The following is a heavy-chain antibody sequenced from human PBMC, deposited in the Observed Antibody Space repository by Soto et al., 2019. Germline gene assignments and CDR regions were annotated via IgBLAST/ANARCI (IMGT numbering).Heavy chain of an antibody. CDR2: IYPGDSDT. J-gene: IGHJ6*02. CDR3: ARSSVAGYYYYGMDV. CDR1: GYSFTSYW. D-gene: IGHD6-19*01. Sequence: PGESLKISCKGSGYSFTSYWIGWVRQMPGKGLEWMGIIYPGDSDTRYSPSFQGQVTISADKSISTAYLQWSSLKASDTAMYYCARSSVAGYYYYGMDVWGQGTTVTVSS. V-gene: IGHV5-51*01.